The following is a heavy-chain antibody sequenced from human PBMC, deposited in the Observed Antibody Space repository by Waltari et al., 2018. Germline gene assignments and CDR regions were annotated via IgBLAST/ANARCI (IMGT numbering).Heavy chain of an antibody. D-gene: IGHD3-10*01. Sequence: QVQLQESGPGLVKPSETLSLTCTVSGCSLSSYYWSWIRQPPGKGLEWIGYIYYSGSTNYNPSLKSRVTISVDTSKNQFSLKLSSVTAADTAVYYCARLRGSGEWGFDYWGQGTLVTVSS. J-gene: IGHJ4*02. CDR1: GCSLSSYY. CDR2: IYYSGST. V-gene: IGHV4-59*01. CDR3: ARLRGSGEWGFDY.